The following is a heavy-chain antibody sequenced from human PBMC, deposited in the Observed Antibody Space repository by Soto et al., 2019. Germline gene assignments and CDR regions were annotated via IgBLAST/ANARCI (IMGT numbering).Heavy chain of an antibody. Sequence: GGSLRLSCEASGFTFSTYAMSWVRQAPGKGLEWVSTIDNSGGITYYADSVKGRFTISRDNSKNTLYLQMNSLRDEDTAVYYCARESRFLEWLSLNWFDPWGQGTLVTVSS. J-gene: IGHJ5*02. CDR3: ARESRFLEWLSLNWFDP. D-gene: IGHD3-3*01. CDR1: GFTFSTYA. V-gene: IGHV3-23*01. CDR2: IDNSGGIT.